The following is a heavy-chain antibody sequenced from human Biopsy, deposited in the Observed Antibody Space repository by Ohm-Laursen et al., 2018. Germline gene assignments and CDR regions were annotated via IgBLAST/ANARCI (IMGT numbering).Heavy chain of an antibody. CDR3: AADINVWNVNY. J-gene: IGHJ4*02. D-gene: IGHD1-1*01. CDR1: GYNFPTHY. Sequence: GASVKVSCKASGYNFPTHYMHWVRQAPGQGLEWMAMINPRSGSTFYAQKFQGRVTMTEDTSTDTAYMELSSLRSEDTAVYYCAADINVWNVNYWGQGTQVTVSS. CDR2: INPRSGST. V-gene: IGHV1-46*01.